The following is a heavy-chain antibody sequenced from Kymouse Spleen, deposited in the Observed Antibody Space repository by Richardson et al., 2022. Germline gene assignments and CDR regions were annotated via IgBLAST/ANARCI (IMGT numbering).Heavy chain of an antibody. CDR1: GFTFSSYS. Sequence: EVQLVESGGGLVQPGGSLRLSCAASGFTFSSYSMNWVRQAPGKGLEWVSYISSSSSTIYYADSVKGRFTISRDNAKNSLYLQMNSLRDEDTAVYYCARDGCSSTSCSHNWFDPWGQGTLVTVSS. CDR2: ISSSSSTI. D-gene: IGHD2-2*02. CDR3: ARDGCSSTSCSHNWFDP. J-gene: IGHJ5*02. V-gene: IGHV3-48*02.